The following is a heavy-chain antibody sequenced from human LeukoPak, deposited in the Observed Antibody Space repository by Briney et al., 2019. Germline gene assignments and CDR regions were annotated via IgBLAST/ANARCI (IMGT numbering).Heavy chain of an antibody. V-gene: IGHV3-21*01. Sequence: PGGSLRLSCAASGFTFSSYSMNWVRQAPGKGLEWVSSISSSSTYMYYAGSVKGRFTISRDNAKNSLFLQMNSLRAEDTAVYYCARDKGTEGLLPRGDWYFDLWGRGTLVTVSS. CDR1: GFTFSSYS. J-gene: IGHJ2*01. D-gene: IGHD3-3*01. CDR3: ARDKGTEGLLPRGDWYFDL. CDR2: ISSSSTYM.